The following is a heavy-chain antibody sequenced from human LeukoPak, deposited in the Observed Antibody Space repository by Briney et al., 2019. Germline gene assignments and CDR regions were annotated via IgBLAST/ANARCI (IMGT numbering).Heavy chain of an antibody. J-gene: IGHJ5*02. CDR2: IYYSGST. Sequence: SETLSLTCTVSGGSISGYYWSWIRQPPGKGLEWIGYIYYSGSTNYNPSLKSRVTISVDTSKNQFSLKLSSVTAADTAVYYCARGGSFGVVITWGQGTLVTVSS. D-gene: IGHD3-3*01. CDR3: ARGGSFGVVIT. CDR1: GGSISGYY. V-gene: IGHV4-59*01.